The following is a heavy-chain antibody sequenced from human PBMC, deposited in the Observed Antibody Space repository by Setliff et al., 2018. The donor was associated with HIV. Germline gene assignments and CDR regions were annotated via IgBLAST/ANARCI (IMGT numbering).Heavy chain of an antibody. D-gene: IGHD3-22*01. CDR2: ITGSGDNT. CDR1: GFTFSSYA. J-gene: IGHJ1*01. Sequence: GESLKISCTASGFTFSSYAMSWVRQAPGKGLEWVSGITGSGDNTYYADNVEGWFIISRDNSQNTLYLQMNSLTAEDTAIYYCAKRDYEDSTSYAPFFQYWGQGTLVTVSS. V-gene: IGHV3-23*01. CDR3: AKRDYEDSTSYAPFFQY.